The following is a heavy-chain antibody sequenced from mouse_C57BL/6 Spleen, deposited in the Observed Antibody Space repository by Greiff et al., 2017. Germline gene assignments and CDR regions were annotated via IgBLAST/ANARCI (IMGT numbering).Heavy chain of an antibody. CDR2: ISSGGSYT. CDR1: GFTFSSYG. CDR3: ARHEGLRRGYYFDY. V-gene: IGHV5-6*01. D-gene: IGHD2-2*01. J-gene: IGHJ2*01. Sequence: EVKLMESGGDLVKPGGSLKLSCAASGFTFSSYGMSWVRQTPDKRLEWVATISSGGSYTYYPDSVKGRFTISRDNAKNTLYLQMSSLKSEDTAMYYCARHEGLRRGYYFDYWGQGTTLTVSS.